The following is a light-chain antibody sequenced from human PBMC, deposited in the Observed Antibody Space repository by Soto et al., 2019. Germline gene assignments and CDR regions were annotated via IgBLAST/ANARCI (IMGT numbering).Light chain of an antibody. CDR1: QNIRGNE. CDR2: RGS. J-gene: IGKJ1*01. Sequence: VLTQSPGTLSLSPGERATLSCRASQNIRGNELAWYQQKPGQPPRLLIYRGSSRGTGIPDRFSGRGSGTEFTLTISRLEPEDFAVYYCQDYGTSAPWTFGQGTRVEIK. CDR3: QDYGTSAPWT. V-gene: IGKV3-20*01.